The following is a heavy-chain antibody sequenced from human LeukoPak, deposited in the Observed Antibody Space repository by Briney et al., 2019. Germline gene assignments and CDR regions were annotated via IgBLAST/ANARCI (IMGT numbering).Heavy chain of an antibody. Sequence: PGGSLRLSCAASGLTFSSYGMHWVRQAPGKGLEWVAVISYDGSNKYYADSVKGRFTISRDNSKNTLYVQMNSLGAEDTAVYYCAKDSSGYFEYFQHWGQGTLVTVSS. D-gene: IGHD3-22*01. CDR1: GLTFSSYG. J-gene: IGHJ1*01. V-gene: IGHV3-30*18. CDR3: AKDSSGYFEYFQH. CDR2: ISYDGSNK.